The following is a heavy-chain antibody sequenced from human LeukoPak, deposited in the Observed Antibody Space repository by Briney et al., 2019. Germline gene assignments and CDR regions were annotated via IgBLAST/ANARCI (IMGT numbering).Heavy chain of an antibody. J-gene: IGHJ4*02. Sequence: GGSLRLSCAASGFTFSNYGIHWVRQAPGKGLEWVAVISFDGSNQYYANSVKGRFTISRDNSKNTLYLQMSSLRAEDTAVYYCARGRGSPYYFDCWGQGTLVTVSS. D-gene: IGHD1-26*01. V-gene: IGHV3-30*03. CDR3: ARGRGSPYYFDC. CDR2: ISFDGSNQ. CDR1: GFTFSNYG.